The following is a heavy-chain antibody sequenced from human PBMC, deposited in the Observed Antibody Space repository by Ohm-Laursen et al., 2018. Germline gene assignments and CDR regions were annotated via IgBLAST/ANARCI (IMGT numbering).Heavy chain of an antibody. CDR3: AREYSSSSAALGY. D-gene: IGHD6-6*01. Sequence: GSLRLSCTASGFTIRSYWMHWVRQAPGKGLVWVSRIKSDGSSTNYADSVKGRFTISRDNAKNTLYLQMNSLRAEDTAVYYCAREYSSSSAALGYWGQGTLVTVSS. CDR2: IKSDGSST. CDR1: GFTIRSYW. J-gene: IGHJ4*02. V-gene: IGHV3-74*01.